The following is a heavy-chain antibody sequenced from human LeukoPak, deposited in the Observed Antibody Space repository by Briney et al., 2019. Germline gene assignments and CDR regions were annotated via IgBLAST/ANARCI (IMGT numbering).Heavy chain of an antibody. J-gene: IGHJ4*02. Sequence: PGGSLRLSCAASGFTFNTYAMSWVRQAPGKGLEWVSSTSENGESTYYADSVKGRFTISRDNSRNTLYLQMNSLRAEDTAVYYCASYFHYGDYASLWYWGQGTLVTVSS. CDR2: TSENGEST. CDR3: ASYFHYGDYASLWY. D-gene: IGHD4-17*01. V-gene: IGHV3-23*01. CDR1: GFTFNTYA.